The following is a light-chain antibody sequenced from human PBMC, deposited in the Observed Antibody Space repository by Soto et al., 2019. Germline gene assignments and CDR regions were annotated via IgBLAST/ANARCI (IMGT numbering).Light chain of an antibody. CDR3: QQYEDYPIT. Sequence: IQMTQSPSTLSASVGDRVTITCQASQSIKTNLAWYHQKPGKAPNLLIYMASSLQSGVPSRFSGSGSGTEFTLTISSLQPDDFASYYCQQYEDYPITFGQGTRLEI. J-gene: IGKJ5*01. V-gene: IGKV1-5*03. CDR1: QSIKTN. CDR2: MAS.